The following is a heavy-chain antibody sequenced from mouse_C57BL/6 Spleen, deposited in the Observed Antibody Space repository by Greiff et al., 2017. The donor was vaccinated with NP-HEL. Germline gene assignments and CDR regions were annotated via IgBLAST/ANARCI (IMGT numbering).Heavy chain of an antibody. J-gene: IGHJ4*01. Sequence: EVKLQESGPGLVKPSQSLSLTCSVTGYSFTSYYWNWIRKFPGNKLEYIGYISYSGSTYYNPSLKSRISITRDTSKNQYYLQLNSVTTEDTATYDCARYGGYYGNAMDYWGQGTSVTVSS. CDR3: ARYGGYYGNAMDY. CDR1: GYSFTSYY. CDR2: ISYSGST. V-gene: IGHV3-8*01. D-gene: IGHD2-1*01.